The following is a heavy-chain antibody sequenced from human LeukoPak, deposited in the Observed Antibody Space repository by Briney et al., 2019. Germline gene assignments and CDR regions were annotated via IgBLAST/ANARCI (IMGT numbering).Heavy chain of an antibody. D-gene: IGHD3-10*01. CDR2: INHSGST. CDR3: ARSYFGSGTFNGFDY. V-gene: IGHV4-34*01. Sequence: SSETLSLTCAVYGGSFSGYYWSWIRQPPGKGLEWIGEINHSGSTNYNPSLKSRVTISVDRSKNQFSLNLNSVSAADTAVYYCARSYFGSGTFNGFDYWGQGSLVTVSS. J-gene: IGHJ4*02. CDR1: GGSFSGYY.